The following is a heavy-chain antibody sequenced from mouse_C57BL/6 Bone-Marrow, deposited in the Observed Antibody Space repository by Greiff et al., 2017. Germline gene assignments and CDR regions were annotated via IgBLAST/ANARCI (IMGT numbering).Heavy chain of an antibody. J-gene: IGHJ1*03. CDR1: GYTFTSYW. CDR3: ARGGSYWYFDV. CDR2: IDPSDSET. Sequence: QVQLQQPGAELVRPGSSVKLSCKASGYTFTSYWMHWVKQRPIQGLEWIGNIDPSDSETHYNQKFKDKATLTVDKSSSTAYMQLSSLTSDDSAVYYCARGGSYWYFDVWGTGTTVTVSS. V-gene: IGHV1-52*01.